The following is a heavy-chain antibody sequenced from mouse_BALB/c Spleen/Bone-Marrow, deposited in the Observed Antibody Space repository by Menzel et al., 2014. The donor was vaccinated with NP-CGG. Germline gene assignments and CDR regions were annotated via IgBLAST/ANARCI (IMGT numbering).Heavy chain of an antibody. V-gene: IGHV2-4-1*01. J-gene: IGHJ3*01. CDR3: ARNMGSYYGYLAY. D-gene: IGHD1-2*01. CDR2: IWSGGST. Sequence: VKLMESGPGLVQPSQSLSITCTVSGFSLTSYGVHWVRQSPGKGLEWLGVIWSGGSTDYNAAFISRLSISKDNSKSQVFFKVNSLQADDTAIYYCARNMGSYYGYLAYWGQGALVTVSA. CDR1: GFSLTSYG.